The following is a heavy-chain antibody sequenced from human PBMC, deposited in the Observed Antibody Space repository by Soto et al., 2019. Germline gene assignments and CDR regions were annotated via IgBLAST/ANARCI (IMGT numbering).Heavy chain of an antibody. CDR3: ARGSGGSSYHPLHPRYYGLDV. Sequence: QVQLQQWGAGLLKPSETLSLTCAVYGGSFSGYYWSWIRQPPGKGLEWIGEINHSGSTNYNPSLKSRVTIEVATTKNQFSLQLSSVTAADTAVYYCARGSGGSSYHPLHPRYYGLDVWGQGTTVTVSS. D-gene: IGHD1-26*01. CDR1: GGSFSGYY. CDR2: INHSGST. V-gene: IGHV4-34*01. J-gene: IGHJ6*02.